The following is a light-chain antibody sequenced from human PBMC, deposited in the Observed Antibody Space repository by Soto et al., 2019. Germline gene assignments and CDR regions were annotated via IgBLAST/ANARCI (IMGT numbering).Light chain of an antibody. CDR3: QKYNSAPVW. CDR2: VAS. Sequence: DIQMTQSPPSLSASVGDRVTITCRASQGISNHLAWYQQKPGKVPKLLIYVASTLQSGVPSRFSGSGSGTDFTLTISSLQPEDVATYYCQKYNSAPVWFGQGTKVEMK. V-gene: IGKV1-27*01. CDR1: QGISNH. J-gene: IGKJ1*01.